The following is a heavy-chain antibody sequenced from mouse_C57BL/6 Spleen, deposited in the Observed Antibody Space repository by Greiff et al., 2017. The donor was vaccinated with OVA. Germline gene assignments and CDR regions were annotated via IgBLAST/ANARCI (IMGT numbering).Heavy chain of an antibody. CDR2: IDPSDSYP. CDR1: GYTFTSYW. Sequence: VQLQQPGAELVRPGTSVKLSCKASGYTFTSYWMHWVKQRPGQGLEWIGVIDPSDSYPNYNQKFKGKATLTVDTSSSTAYMQLSSLTSEDSAVYYCARSFDYDTWFAYWGQGTLVTVSA. J-gene: IGHJ3*01. D-gene: IGHD2-4*01. V-gene: IGHV1-59*01. CDR3: ARSFDYDTWFAY.